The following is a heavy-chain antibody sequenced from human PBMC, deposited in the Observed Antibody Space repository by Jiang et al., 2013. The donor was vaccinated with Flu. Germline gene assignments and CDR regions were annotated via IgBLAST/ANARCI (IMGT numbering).Heavy chain of an antibody. V-gene: IGHV6-1*01. J-gene: IGHJ6*02. Sequence: NSAAWNWIRQSPSRGLEWLGRTYYRSKWYNDYAVSVKSRITINPDTSKNQFSLQLNSVTPEDTAVYYCAREARVRGETGYYYYGMDVWGQGTTVTVSS. CDR3: AREARVRGETGYYYYGMDV. D-gene: IGHD3-10*01. CDR2: TYYRSKWYN. CDR1: NSAA.